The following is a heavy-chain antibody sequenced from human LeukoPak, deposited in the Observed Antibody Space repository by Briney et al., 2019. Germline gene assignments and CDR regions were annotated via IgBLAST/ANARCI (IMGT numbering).Heavy chain of an antibody. J-gene: IGHJ5*02. D-gene: IGHD5-18*01. V-gene: IGHV4-39*07. CDR3: AKGAGGFSYYNWFDP. CDR1: GGSISSSPYY. CDR2: IYYSGTT. Sequence: SETLSLTCTVFGGSISSSPYYWGWIRQPPGKGLEWIGSIYYSGTTHYSPSLESRVTISVDTSKNQFSLKLASVTAADTAIYYCAKGAGGFSYYNWFDPWGQGTLVTVSS.